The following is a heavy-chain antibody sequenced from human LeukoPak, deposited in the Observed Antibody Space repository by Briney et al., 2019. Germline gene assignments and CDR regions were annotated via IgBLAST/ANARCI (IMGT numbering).Heavy chain of an antibody. CDR3: ARPVPSRLGWFDH. J-gene: IGHJ5*02. CDR2: TFYTGST. Sequence: SETLSPTCTVSGGSPSSSSYYWGWIRQPPGRGLEWIGRTFYTGSTYYNPSLKSRGTISVDTSKNQFSLKLSSVTAAVTAVYCCARPVPSRLGWFDHWGQGTLVTVSS. V-gene: IGHV4-39*01. CDR1: GGSPSSSSYY. D-gene: IGHD1-1*01.